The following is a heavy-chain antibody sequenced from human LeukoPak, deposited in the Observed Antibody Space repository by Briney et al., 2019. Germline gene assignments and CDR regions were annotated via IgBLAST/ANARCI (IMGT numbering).Heavy chain of an antibody. J-gene: IGHJ4*02. D-gene: IGHD4-17*01. CDR3: AREDVGDYVFDY. Sequence: SETLSLTCAVSGGSISSSNWWSWVRQPPGKGLEWIGEIYHSGSTNYNPSLKSRVTISVDTSKNQFSLKLSSVTAADTAVYYCAREDVGDYVFDYWGQGTLVTVSS. V-gene: IGHV4-4*02. CDR1: GGSISSSNW. CDR2: IYHSGST.